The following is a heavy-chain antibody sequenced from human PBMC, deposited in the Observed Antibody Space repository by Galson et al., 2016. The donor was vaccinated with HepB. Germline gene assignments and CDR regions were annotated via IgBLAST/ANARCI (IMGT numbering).Heavy chain of an antibody. D-gene: IGHD6-19*01. CDR1: GFSFSTSS. J-gene: IGHJ4*02. Sequence: SLRLSCAASGFSFSTSSMHCVRQAPGKGLQYVSAINDSGSGTYYADSVKGRFIISRDNSRNILYLHITSLTIEDTAVYYCVTRDNIGRYPYWGQGTLVTVSP. V-gene: IGHV3-64D*06. CDR2: INDSGSGT. CDR3: VTRDNIGRYPY.